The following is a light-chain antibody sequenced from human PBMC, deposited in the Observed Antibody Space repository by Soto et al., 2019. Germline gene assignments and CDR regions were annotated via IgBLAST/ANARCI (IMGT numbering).Light chain of an antibody. J-gene: IGLJ1*01. CDR2: VVN. Sequence: SALTQPASVSGSPGQSITISCTGTSSDIGASNYVSWYQQHPGQAPKLMISVVNNRPSGISDRFSGSKSGNTASLTISGLQAEDEADYYCYSWNSNSDTHYVFGTGTKLTVL. V-gene: IGLV2-14*03. CDR3: YSWNSNSDTHYV. CDR1: SSDIGASNY.